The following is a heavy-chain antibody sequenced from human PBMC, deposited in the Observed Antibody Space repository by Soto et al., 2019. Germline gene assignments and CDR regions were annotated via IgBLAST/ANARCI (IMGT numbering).Heavy chain of an antibody. CDR2: MSNDGSIK. D-gene: IGHD2-2*01. Sequence: QVQLVESGGGVVQPGRSLRLSCAASGFTFSTYAMHWVRQAPGKGLEWVAVMSNDGSIKYYADSVKGRFTISRDNSRNTLYLQMDSLRAEDTAVYYCATGVSISRARGCDYWGQGTLVTVSS. J-gene: IGHJ4*02. CDR1: GFTFSTYA. CDR3: ATGVSISRARGCDY. V-gene: IGHV3-30-3*01.